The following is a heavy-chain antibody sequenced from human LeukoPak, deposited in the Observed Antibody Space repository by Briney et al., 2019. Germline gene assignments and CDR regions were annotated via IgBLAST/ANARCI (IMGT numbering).Heavy chain of an antibody. CDR3: AKPYYYDSSGYYYYFDY. V-gene: IGHV3-48*01. CDR1: GFTFSSYS. D-gene: IGHD3-22*01. J-gene: IGHJ4*02. Sequence: GGSLRLSCAASGFTFSSYSMNWVRQAPGKGLEWVSYISSSSTTIHYADSVKGRFTISRDNSKNTLYLQMNSLRAEDTAVYYCAKPYYYDSSGYYYYFDYWGQGTLVTVSS. CDR2: ISSSSTTI.